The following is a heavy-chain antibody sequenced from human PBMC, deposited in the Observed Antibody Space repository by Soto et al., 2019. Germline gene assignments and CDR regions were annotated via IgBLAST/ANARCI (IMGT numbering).Heavy chain of an antibody. CDR3: TRRGSSGTPVDY. CDR2: IYHSGST. V-gene: IGHV4-38-2*01. CDR1: DYSISSGYY. J-gene: IGHJ4*02. D-gene: IGHD1-26*01. Sequence: SETLSLTCGVSDYSISSGYYWGWIRQPPGKGLEWIGNIYHSGSTHYNPALKSRVTISVDTSKNQFSLKLKSVTAADTAVYYCTRRGSSGTPVDYWGQGTLVTVSS.